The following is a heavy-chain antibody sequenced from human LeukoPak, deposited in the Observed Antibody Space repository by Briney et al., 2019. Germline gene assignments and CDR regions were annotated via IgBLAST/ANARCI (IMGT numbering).Heavy chain of an antibody. J-gene: IGHJ4*02. CDR1: GGTFSSYA. V-gene: IGHV1-69*13. D-gene: IGHD2-2*01. CDR3: ATYCSSANCYTWGYYFDY. CDR2: IIPISGTA. Sequence: ASVKVSCKASGGTFSSYAISWVRQAPGQGLEWMGGIIPISGTANYAQKFQGRVTITADESTSTAYMELSSLRSEDTAMYYCATYCSSANCYTWGYYFDYWGQGTLVTVSS.